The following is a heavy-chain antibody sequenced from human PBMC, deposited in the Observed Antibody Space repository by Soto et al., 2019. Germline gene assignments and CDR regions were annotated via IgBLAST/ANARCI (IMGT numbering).Heavy chain of an antibody. D-gene: IGHD4-17*01. V-gene: IGHV3-23*01. CDR3: AKVLGSDYAKQLNDY. J-gene: IGHJ4*02. CDR2: ISGSGGST. Sequence: GGSLRLSCAASGFTFSSYAMSWVRQAPGKGLEWVSAISGSGGSTYYADSVKGRFTISRDNSKNTLYLQMNSLRAEDTAVYYCAKVLGSDYAKQLNDYWGQGTLVTVSS. CDR1: GFTFSSYA.